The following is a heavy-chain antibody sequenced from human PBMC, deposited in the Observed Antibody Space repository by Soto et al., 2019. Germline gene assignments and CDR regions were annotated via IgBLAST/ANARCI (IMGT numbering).Heavy chain of an antibody. V-gene: IGHV1-18*01. Sequence: QVQLVQSGAEVKKPGASVKVSCKASGYTFTSYGISSVRQAPGQGLEWMGWISAYNGNTNYAQKIQGRVTMTTDTTPSTADRDRRSLSSDDTAVYYCACTGLRAVTTWYLDCWCQGTLVTFAS. CDR1: GYTFTSYG. CDR2: ISAYNGNT. CDR3: ACTGLRAVTTWYLDC. J-gene: IGHJ4*02. D-gene: IGHD4-17*01.